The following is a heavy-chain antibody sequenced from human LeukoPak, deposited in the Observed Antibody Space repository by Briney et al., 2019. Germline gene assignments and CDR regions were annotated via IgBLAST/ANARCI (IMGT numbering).Heavy chain of an antibody. D-gene: IGHD5-18*01. V-gene: IGHV3-21*01. Sequence: GGSLRLSCAASGFTFSSYSMNWVRQAPGKGLEWVSSISSSSSYIYYADSVKGRFTISRDNAKNSLYLQMNSLRAEDTAVYYCAKGAPYSYGYVGYWGQGTLVTVSS. CDR2: ISSSSSYI. CDR3: AKGAPYSYGYVGY. CDR1: GFTFSSYS. J-gene: IGHJ4*02.